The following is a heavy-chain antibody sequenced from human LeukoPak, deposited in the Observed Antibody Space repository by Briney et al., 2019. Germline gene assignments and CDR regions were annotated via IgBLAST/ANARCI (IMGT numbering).Heavy chain of an antibody. D-gene: IGHD3-16*01. J-gene: IGHJ6*02. CDR2: ISSSSSTI. V-gene: IGHV3-48*04. CDR3: AKDMERGSYYGMDV. CDR1: GFTFSSYS. Sequence: PGGSLRLSCAASGFTFSSYSMNWVRQAPGKGLEWVSYISSSSSTIYYADSVKGRFTISRDNAKNSLYLQMNSLRTEDTALYYCAKDMERGSYYGMDVWGQGTTVTVSS.